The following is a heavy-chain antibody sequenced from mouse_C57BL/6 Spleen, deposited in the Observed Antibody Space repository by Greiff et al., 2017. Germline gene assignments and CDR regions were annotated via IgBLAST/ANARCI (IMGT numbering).Heavy chain of an antibody. J-gene: IGHJ1*03. Sequence: VQLQESGAELVKPGASVQMSCKASGYTFTSYWITWVKQRPGQGLEWIGDIYPGSGSTNYNEKFKSKATLTVDTSSSTAYMQLSSLTSEDSAVYYCARYDTTVVATRYFDVWGTGTTVTVSS. CDR3: ARYDTTVVATRYFDV. CDR2: IYPGSGST. D-gene: IGHD1-1*01. V-gene: IGHV1-55*01. CDR1: GYTFTSYW.